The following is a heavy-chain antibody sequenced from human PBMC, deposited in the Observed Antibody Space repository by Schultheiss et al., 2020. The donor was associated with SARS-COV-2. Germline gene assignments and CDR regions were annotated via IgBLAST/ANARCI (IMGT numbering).Heavy chain of an antibody. CDR2: ISAYNGNT. CDR1: GYTFTSYG. J-gene: IGHJ4*02. CDR3: ATRSYSWPDYFDY. V-gene: IGHV1-18*04. D-gene: IGHD5-18*01. Sequence: ASVKVSCKASGYTFTSYGISWVRQAPGQGLEWMGWISAYNGNTNYAQKLQGRVTMTTDTSTSTAYMELSSLRSEDTAVYYCATRSYSWPDYFDYWGQGTLVTVSS.